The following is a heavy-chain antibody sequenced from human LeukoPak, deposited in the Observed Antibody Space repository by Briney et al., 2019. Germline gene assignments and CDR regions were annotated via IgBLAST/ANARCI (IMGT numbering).Heavy chain of an antibody. CDR2: ISYDGSNK. D-gene: IGHD1-26*01. V-gene: IGHV3-30*04. Sequence: GRSLRLSCAASGFTFSSYAMHWVRQAPGKGLEWVAVISYDGSNKYYADSVKGRFTNSRDNSKNTLYLQMNSLRAEDTAVYYCARGWELPAYWGQGTLVTVSS. CDR1: GFTFSSYA. J-gene: IGHJ4*02. CDR3: ARGWELPAY.